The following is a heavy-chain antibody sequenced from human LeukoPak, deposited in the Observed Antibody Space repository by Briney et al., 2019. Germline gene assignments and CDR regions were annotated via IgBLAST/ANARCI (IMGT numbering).Heavy chain of an antibody. CDR1: GFTFRNAW. CDR3: ARDLLEGIDYFDY. J-gene: IGHJ4*02. V-gene: IGHV3-15*01. D-gene: IGHD2-15*01. CDR2: IKSKTDGGTT. Sequence: GGSLRLSCATSGFTFRNAWMSWVRQAPGKGLEWVGRIKSKTDGGTTDYAAPVKGRFTISRDDSKNTLYLQMNSLRAEDTAVYYCARDLLEGIDYFDYWGQETLVTVSS.